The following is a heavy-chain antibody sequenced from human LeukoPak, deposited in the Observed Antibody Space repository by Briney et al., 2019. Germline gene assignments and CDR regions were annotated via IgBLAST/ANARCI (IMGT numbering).Heavy chain of an antibody. Sequence: SQTLSLTCAVSVGSISSGCYSWSWIRQPPGKGLEWIGYIYHSGSTYYNPSLKSRVTISVDRSKNQFSLKLSSVTAADTAVYYCARDKEDIVADWGQGTLVTVSS. CDR3: ARDKEDIVAD. J-gene: IGHJ4*02. D-gene: IGHD5-12*01. CDR1: VGSISSGCYS. CDR2: IYHSGST. V-gene: IGHV4-30-2*01.